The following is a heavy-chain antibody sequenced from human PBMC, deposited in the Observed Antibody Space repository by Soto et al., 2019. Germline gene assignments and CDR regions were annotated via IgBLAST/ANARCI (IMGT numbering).Heavy chain of an antibody. V-gene: IGHV5-10-1*01. CDR3: ARQIYGSDTDPNFQYYLDF. Sequence: GCSGAGFCITWVRQKPGKGREWMGWIDPSDSQTYYGPSFRGHLTISATKSITTVFLQWSSLRASDTAMYYCARQIYGSDTDPNFQYYLDFWGQGTPVTVSS. CDR2: IDPSDSQT. J-gene: IGHJ4*02. CDR1: GCSGAGFC. D-gene: IGHD5-12*01.